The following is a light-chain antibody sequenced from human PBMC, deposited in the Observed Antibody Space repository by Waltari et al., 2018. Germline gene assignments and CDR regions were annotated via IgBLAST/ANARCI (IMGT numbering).Light chain of an antibody. V-gene: IGKV1-5*03. CDR2: KAS. CDR3: QQYNTYSS. CDR1: QSISNW. J-gene: IGKJ2*01. Sequence: DIQMTQPPSSLPASVGDRVTITCRASQSISNWLAWYKQKPGKAPILLIYKASILKSGVPSRFSGSGSGTQFTLTISSLQPGDFATYYCQQYNTYSSFGQGTKLEIK.